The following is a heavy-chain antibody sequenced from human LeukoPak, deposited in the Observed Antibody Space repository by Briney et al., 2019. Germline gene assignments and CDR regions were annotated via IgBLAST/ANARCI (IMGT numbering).Heavy chain of an antibody. D-gene: IGHD6-19*01. CDR3: ARRAEGEQWLVQRDYYFDC. V-gene: IGHV4-34*01. CDR1: GRFFSGSY. J-gene: IGHJ4*02. Sequence: PSDTLSLPCAVYGRFFSGSYWTWLPQPPGKGLECLTEVKHSGSTNYTPSLKSRVTISVDTSKNQFSLKLSSVTAADTAVYFCARRAEGEQWLVQRDYYFDCWGQGTLVTVFS. CDR2: VKHSGST.